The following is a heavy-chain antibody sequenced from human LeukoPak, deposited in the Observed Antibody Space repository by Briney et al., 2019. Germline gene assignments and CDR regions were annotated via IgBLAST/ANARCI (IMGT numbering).Heavy chain of an antibody. CDR3: AKGLSTGWYDAFDF. Sequence: PGGSLRLSCAASGFTFSSYWTSWVRQAPGKGLEWVANIKQDGSEKYYVDSVKGRFTISRDNAKNSLYLQMNSLRAEDTAVYYCAKGLSTGWYDAFDFWGQGTMVTVSS. V-gene: IGHV3-7*01. CDR2: IKQDGSEK. CDR1: GFTFSSYW. J-gene: IGHJ3*01. D-gene: IGHD6-19*01.